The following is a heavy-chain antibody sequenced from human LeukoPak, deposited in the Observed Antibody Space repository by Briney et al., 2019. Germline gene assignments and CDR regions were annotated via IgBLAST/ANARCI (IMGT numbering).Heavy chain of an antibody. Sequence: SETLSLTCTVSGGSISSYYRSWIRQPPGKGLEWIGYIYYSGSTNYNPSLKSRVTISVDTSKNQFSLKLSSVTAADTAVCYCARTSWPLYHDYWGQGTLVTVSS. CDR1: GGSISSYY. CDR3: ARTSWPLYHDY. J-gene: IGHJ4*02. D-gene: IGHD2-2*02. V-gene: IGHV4-59*01. CDR2: IYYSGST.